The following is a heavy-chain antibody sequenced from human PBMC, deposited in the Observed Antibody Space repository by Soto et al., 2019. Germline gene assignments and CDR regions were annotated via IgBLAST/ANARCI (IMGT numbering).Heavy chain of an antibody. J-gene: IGHJ6*02. Sequence: ASVKVSCKASGYTFTSYAMHWVRQAPGQRLEWMGWINAGNGNTKYSRKFQGRVTITRDTSASTAYMELSSLRSEDTAVYYCARDPTIAARVDYYYGMDVWGQGTTVTVSS. CDR3: ARDPTIAARVDYYYGMDV. CDR1: GYTFTSYA. D-gene: IGHD6-6*01. CDR2: INAGNGNT. V-gene: IGHV1-3*01.